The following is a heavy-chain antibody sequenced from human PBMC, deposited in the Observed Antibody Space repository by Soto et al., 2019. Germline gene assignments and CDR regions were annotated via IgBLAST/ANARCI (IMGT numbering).Heavy chain of an antibody. CDR1: GYTFTNSG. Sequence: ASVKVSCKASGYTFTNSGISWVRQAPGQGLEWMGWISTDNGNTNYAQQFQGRVSMTTDTSTNTAYMELRSLTSDDTAVFYCVRYCSGGSCVSDYWGQGTIVTVSS. V-gene: IGHV1-18*01. J-gene: IGHJ4*02. D-gene: IGHD2-15*01. CDR2: ISTDNGNT. CDR3: VRYCSGGSCVSDY.